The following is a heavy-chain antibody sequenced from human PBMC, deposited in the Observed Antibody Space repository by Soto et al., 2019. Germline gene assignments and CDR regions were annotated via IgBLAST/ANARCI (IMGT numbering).Heavy chain of an antibody. Sequence: PSETLSLTCAVYGGSFSGYYWSWIRQPPGKGLEWIGEINHSGSTNYNPSLKSRVTISVDTSKNQFSLKLSSVTAADTAVYYCARALDRLTGVFWFDPWGQGTLVTVSS. CDR1: GGSFSGYY. CDR3: ARALDRLTGVFWFDP. D-gene: IGHD3-9*01. CDR2: INHSGST. V-gene: IGHV4-34*01. J-gene: IGHJ5*02.